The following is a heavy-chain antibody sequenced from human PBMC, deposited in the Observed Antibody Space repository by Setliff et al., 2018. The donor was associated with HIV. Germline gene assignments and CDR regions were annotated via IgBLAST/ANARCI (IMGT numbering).Heavy chain of an antibody. CDR2: IIPIFGTA. CDR1: GGAFSSYA. J-gene: IGHJ6*03. V-gene: IGHV1-69*05. Sequence: ASVKVSCKASGGAFSSYAIRWVRQAPGQGLEWMGGIIPIFGTANYAQKFQGRVTITTDESTSTAYMELSSLRSEDTAVYYCARDNYSSGSLERYYSYYMDFWGKGTPVTVSS. CDR3: ARDNYSSGSLERYYSYYMDF. D-gene: IGHD3-10*01.